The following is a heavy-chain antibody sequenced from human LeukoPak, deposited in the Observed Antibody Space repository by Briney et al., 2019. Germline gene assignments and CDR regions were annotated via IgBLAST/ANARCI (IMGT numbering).Heavy chain of an antibody. D-gene: IGHD3-16*02. J-gene: IGHJ4*02. V-gene: IGHV4-39*01. Sequence: SETLSLTCTVSGGSISSSSYYWGWIRQPPGKGLEWIGCIYYSGSTYYNPSLKSRVTISVDTSKNQFSLKLSSVTAADTAVYYCARSVLSVWGSYRYFDYWGQGTLVTVSS. CDR1: GGSISSSSYY. CDR3: ARSVLSVWGSYRYFDY. CDR2: IYYSGST.